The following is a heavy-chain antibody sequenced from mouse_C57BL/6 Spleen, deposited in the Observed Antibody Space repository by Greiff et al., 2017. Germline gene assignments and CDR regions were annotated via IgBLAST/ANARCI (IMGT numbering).Heavy chain of an antibody. V-gene: IGHV1-82*01. CDR3: ARGGCYDGYFYAMDY. Sequence: QVQLQQSGPELVKPGASVKISCKASGYAFSSSWMNWVKQRPGKGLEWIGRIYPGDGDTNYNGKFKGKATLTADKSSSTAYMQLSSLTSEDSAVYFCARGGCYDGYFYAMDYWGQGTSVTVSS. D-gene: IGHD2-3*01. CDR2: IYPGDGDT. J-gene: IGHJ4*01. CDR1: GYAFSSSW.